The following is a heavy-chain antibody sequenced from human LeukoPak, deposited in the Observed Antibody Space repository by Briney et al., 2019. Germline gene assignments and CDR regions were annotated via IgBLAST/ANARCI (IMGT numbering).Heavy chain of an antibody. CDR2: INPNSGGT. CDR3: ARVAAAGDWYFDL. CDR1: GYTFTGYY. D-gene: IGHD6-13*01. Sequence: SVKVSCKASGYTFTGYYMHRVRQAPGQGLEWMGWINPNSGGTNYAQKFQGWVTMTRDTSISTAYMELSRLRSDDTAVYYCARVAAAGDWYFDLWGRGTLVTVSS. J-gene: IGHJ2*01. V-gene: IGHV1-2*04.